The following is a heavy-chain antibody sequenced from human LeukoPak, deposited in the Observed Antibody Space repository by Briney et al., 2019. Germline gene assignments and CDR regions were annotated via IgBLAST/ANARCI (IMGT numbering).Heavy chain of an antibody. CDR2: INESGST. CDR1: GGSLSGYD. Sequence: SETLSLTCVVYGGSLSGYDWSWIRQPPGRGLEWIGEINESGSTTYKSSLKSRVTISIDTSRSQFSLKLNSVTAADTAVYYCARGPYLRAHFWFDPWGQGTLVTVSS. J-gene: IGHJ5*02. D-gene: IGHD3-3*02. V-gene: IGHV4-34*01. CDR3: ARGPYLRAHFWFDP.